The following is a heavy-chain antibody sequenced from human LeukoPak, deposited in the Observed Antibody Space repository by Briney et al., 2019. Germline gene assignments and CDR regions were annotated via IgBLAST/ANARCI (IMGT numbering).Heavy chain of an antibody. Sequence: KPSETLSLTCSVSNYYSRAWIRQAPGKGLEWVGGLDDSGNTYYNPSLKSRLTMSVDTSKNHFSLNLKSVAAADTSVYYCTRRLRIGAAEWFDPWGQGIMVTVSS. CDR1: NYYS. V-gene: IGHV4-38-2*01. D-gene: IGHD2-15*01. CDR3: TRRLRIGAAEWFDP. J-gene: IGHJ5*02. CDR2: LDDSGNT.